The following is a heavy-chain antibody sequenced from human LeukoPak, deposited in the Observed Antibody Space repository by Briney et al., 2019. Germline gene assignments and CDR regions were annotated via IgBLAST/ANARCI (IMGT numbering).Heavy chain of an antibody. CDR3: ARDPSITMVRGARDY. CDR1: GYTFTGYY. Sequence: ASVKVSCKASGYTFTGYYMHWVRQAPGQGLEWMGRINPNSGGTNYAQKFQGRVTMTRDTSISTAYMELSRLRSDDTAVYHCARDPSITMVRGARDYWGQGTLVTVSS. CDR2: INPNSGGT. V-gene: IGHV1-2*06. D-gene: IGHD3-10*01. J-gene: IGHJ4*02.